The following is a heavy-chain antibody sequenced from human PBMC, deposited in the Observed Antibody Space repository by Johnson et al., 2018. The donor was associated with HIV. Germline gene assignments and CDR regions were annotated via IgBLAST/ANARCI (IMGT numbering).Heavy chain of an antibody. D-gene: IGHD6-13*01. CDR3: ARPTRSSIAAAGDDAFDI. CDR2: IKQDGSEK. V-gene: IGHV3-7*01. CDR1: GFTVNGNY. Sequence: VQLVESGGGLVKPGGSLRLSCAVSGFTVNGNYMSWVRQAPGKGLEWVANIKQDGSEKYYVDSVKGRFTISRDNAKNSLYLQMNSLRSEDTAVYYCARPTRSSIAAAGDDAFDIWGQGTMVTVSS. J-gene: IGHJ3*02.